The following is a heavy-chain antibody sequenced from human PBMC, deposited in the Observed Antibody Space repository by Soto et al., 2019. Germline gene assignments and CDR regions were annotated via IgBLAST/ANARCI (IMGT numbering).Heavy chain of an antibody. D-gene: IGHD6-13*01. J-gene: IGHJ5*02. CDR2: IYYSGST. CDR3: ARGQLQFDP. V-gene: IGHV4-59*01. Sequence: PSETLSLTCTVSGGSISSYCWSWIRQPPGKGLEWIGYIYYSGSTNYNPSLKSRVTISVDTSKNQFSLKLSSVTAADTAVYYCARGQLQFDPWGQGTLLTL. CDR1: GGSISSYC.